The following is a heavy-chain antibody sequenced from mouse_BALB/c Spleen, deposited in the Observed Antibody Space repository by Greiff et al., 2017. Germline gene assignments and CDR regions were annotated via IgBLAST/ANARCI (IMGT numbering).Heavy chain of an antibody. D-gene: IGHD2-2*01. CDR2: ISDGGSYT. J-gene: IGHJ4*01. CDR3: AGGYAYYAMDY. CDR1: GFTFSDYY. V-gene: IGHV5-4*02. Sequence: EVKLAESGGGLVKPGGSLKLSCAASGFTFSDYYMYWVRQTPEKRLEWVATISDGGSYTYYPDSVKGRFTISRDNAKNNLYLQMSSLKSEDTAMYYCAGGYAYYAMDYWGQGTSVTVSS.